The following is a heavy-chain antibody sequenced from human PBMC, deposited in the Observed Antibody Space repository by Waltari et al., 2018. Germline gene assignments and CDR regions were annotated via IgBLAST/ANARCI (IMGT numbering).Heavy chain of an antibody. D-gene: IGHD2-15*01. J-gene: IGHJ4*02. CDR1: GASIPSNGVA. CDR3: ARGRNSGFDY. V-gene: IGHV6-1*01. CDR2: TYYRSKWYN. Sequence: QVQLQQSGPELVKPSQTLSLTCDISGASIPSNGVAWNWIRQSPSRGLEWLGRTYYRSKWYNDYAVSVKSRITINPDTSKNQFSLQLNSVTPDDTALYYCARGRNSGFDYWGQGTLVTVSS.